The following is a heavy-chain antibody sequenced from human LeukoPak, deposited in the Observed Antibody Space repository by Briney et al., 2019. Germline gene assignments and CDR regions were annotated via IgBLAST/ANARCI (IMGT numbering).Heavy chain of an antibody. CDR3: ARDSPDGSGTYYNDSPDY. J-gene: IGHJ4*02. CDR1: GYTFTGYY. V-gene: IGHV1-2*02. D-gene: IGHD3-10*01. CDR2: INPNSGGT. Sequence: GASVKVSCKASGYTFTGYYMHWVRQAPGQGLEWMVWINPNSGGTNYAQRFQGRVTMTRDTSISTAYMELSRLRSDDTAIYYCARDSPDGSGTYYNDSPDYWGQGTLVTVSS.